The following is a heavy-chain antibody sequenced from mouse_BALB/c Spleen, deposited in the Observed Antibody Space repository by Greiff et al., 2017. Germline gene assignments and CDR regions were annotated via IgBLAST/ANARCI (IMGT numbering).Heavy chain of an antibody. CDR2: IDPANGNT. D-gene: IGHD3-2*01. Sequence: VQLQQSGAELVKPGASVKLSCTASGFNIKDTYMHWVKQRPEQGLEWIGRIDPANGNTKYDPKFQGKATITADTSSNTAYLQLSSLTSEDTAVYYCARELDSSGYNYDYWGQGTTLTVSS. J-gene: IGHJ2*01. CDR3: ARELDSSGYNYDY. CDR1: GFNIKDTY. V-gene: IGHV14-3*02.